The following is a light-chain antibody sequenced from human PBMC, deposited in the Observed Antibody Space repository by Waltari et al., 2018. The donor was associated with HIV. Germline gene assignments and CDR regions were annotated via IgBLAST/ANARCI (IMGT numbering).Light chain of an antibody. CDR3: AAWDDSLSGRV. J-gene: IGLJ2*01. V-gene: IGLV1-44*01. CDR1: SSNIGSNS. CDR2: NNN. Sequence: QAVLTHPPSASGTPGQRVTISCSGSSSNIGSNSVNWYQQHPGTAPKLLIYNNNERPSGVPDRFSGSRSGTSASLAISGLQSEDEADYYCAAWDDSLSGRVFGGGTKLTVL.